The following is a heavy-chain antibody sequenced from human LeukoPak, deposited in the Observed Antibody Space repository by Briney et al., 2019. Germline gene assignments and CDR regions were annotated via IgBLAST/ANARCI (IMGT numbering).Heavy chain of an antibody. CDR2: ISSSSSTI. D-gene: IGHD3-10*01. CDR1: GFTFSSYS. V-gene: IGHV3-48*04. Sequence: GGSLRLSCAASGFTFSSYSMNWVRQAPGKGLEWVSYISSSSSTIYYADSVKGRFTISRDNAKNSLYLQMNSLRAEDTAVYYCAKRNSYGSGSYDYWGQGTLVTVSS. J-gene: IGHJ4*02. CDR3: AKRNSYGSGSYDY.